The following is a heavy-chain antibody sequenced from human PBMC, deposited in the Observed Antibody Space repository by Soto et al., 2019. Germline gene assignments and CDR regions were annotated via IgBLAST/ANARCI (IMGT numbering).Heavy chain of an antibody. Sequence: ETLSLTCDVSGDFLTTYYWNWIRQSPGKGLEWIGYIFYGGHTNYNPSLRGRATISVDTSKNQFPLKLSSVTAADTAVYYCAKSPQYSSGWNGGFDYWGQGTLVTVSS. D-gene: IGHD6-19*01. CDR2: IFYGGHT. CDR3: AKSPQYSSGWNGGFDY. CDR1: GDFLTTYY. J-gene: IGHJ4*02. V-gene: IGHV4-59*01.